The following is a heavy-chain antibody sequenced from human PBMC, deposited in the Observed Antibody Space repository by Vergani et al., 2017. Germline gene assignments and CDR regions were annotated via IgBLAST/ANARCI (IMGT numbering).Heavy chain of an antibody. CDR3: ALRGYSYGPSRYYYYGMDV. J-gene: IGHJ6*02. Sequence: QLQLQESGPGLVKPSETLSLTCTVSGGSISSSSYYWGWIRQPPGKGLEWIGSIYYSGSTYYNPSLKSRVTISVDTSKNQFSLKLSSVTAADTAVYYCALRGYSYGPSRYYYYGMDVWGQGTTVTVSS. V-gene: IGHV4-39*01. D-gene: IGHD5-18*01. CDR1: GGSISSSSYY. CDR2: IYYSGST.